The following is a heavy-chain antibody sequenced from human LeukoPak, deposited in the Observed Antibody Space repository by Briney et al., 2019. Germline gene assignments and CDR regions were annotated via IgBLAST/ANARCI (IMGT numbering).Heavy chain of an antibody. CDR2: IYYSGST. Sequence: NPSETLSLTCTVSGGSVSSGSYYWSWIRQPPGKGLEWIGYIYYSGSTNYNPSLKSRVTISVDTSKNQFSLKLSSVTAADTAVYYCASTVVVAVTRSFDPWGQGTLVTVSS. D-gene: IGHD2-15*01. CDR1: GGSVSSGSYY. J-gene: IGHJ5*02. V-gene: IGHV4-61*01. CDR3: ASTVVVAVTRSFDP.